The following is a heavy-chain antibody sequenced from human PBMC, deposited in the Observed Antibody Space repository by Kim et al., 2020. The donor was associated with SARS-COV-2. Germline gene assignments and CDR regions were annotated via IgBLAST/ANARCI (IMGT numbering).Heavy chain of an antibody. J-gene: IGHJ4*02. CDR3: AASTYYYDSSGYYYFDY. Sequence: LKSRVTISVDTSKNQFSLKPSSVTAADTAVYYCAASTYYYDSSGYYYFDYWGQGTLVTVSS. V-gene: IGHV4-39*01. D-gene: IGHD3-22*01.